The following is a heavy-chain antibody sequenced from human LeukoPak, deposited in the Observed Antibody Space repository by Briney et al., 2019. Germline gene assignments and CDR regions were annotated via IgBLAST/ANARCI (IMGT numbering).Heavy chain of an antibody. CDR1: GFTFSGYA. CDR2: ISGRGDYT. Sequence: PGGSRRLSCAVSGFTFSGYAMSWVRQAPGKGLEWVSTISGRGDYTYYADSVKGRFSISRDNSKNTLHLQMNSLRAEDTAVYYCVRDKLTGASRLDYWGQGTLLTVSS. CDR3: VRDKLTGASRLDY. V-gene: IGHV3-23*01. D-gene: IGHD7-27*01. J-gene: IGHJ4*02.